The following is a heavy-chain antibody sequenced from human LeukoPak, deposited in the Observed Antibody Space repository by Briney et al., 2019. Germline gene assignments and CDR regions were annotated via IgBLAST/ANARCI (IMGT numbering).Heavy chain of an antibody. V-gene: IGHV3-66*02. D-gene: IGHD6-13*01. CDR2: IYSGGST. Sequence: TGGSLRLSCAASGFTVSGNYMSWVRQAPGKGLEWVSVIYSGGSTYYADSVKGRFTISRENSKNTLCLQMNSLRAEDTAVYYCAAAGTYYYYYYMDVWGKGTTVTVSS. CDR1: GFTVSGNY. J-gene: IGHJ6*03. CDR3: AAAGTYYYYYYMDV.